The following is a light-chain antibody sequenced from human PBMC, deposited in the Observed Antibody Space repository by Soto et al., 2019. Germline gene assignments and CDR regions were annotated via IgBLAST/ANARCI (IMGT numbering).Light chain of an antibody. Sequence: EIVMTQSPATLSVSPGERATLSCRASQRVSRNLAWYQQKPGQAPRLLIYGASTRATGIPARFSGSGSETEFTLTISRLEPEDFAVYYCQQYGSSPLTFGGGTKVEIK. V-gene: IGKV3-15*01. CDR2: GAS. CDR1: QRVSRN. J-gene: IGKJ4*01. CDR3: QQYGSSPLT.